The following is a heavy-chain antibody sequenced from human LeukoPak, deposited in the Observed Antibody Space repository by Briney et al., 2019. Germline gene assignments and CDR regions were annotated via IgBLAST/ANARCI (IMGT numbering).Heavy chain of an antibody. J-gene: IGHJ4*02. CDR3: ARDRGTFLRYFDH. CDR2: IYYSGST. D-gene: IGHD3-9*01. CDR1: GGSISSSSYY. V-gene: IGHV4-39*07. Sequence: SETLSLTCTVSGGSISSSSYYWGWIRQPPGKGLEWIGSIYYSGSTYYNPSLKSRVTISVDTSKNQFSLKLSSVTAADTAVYYCARDRGTFLRYFDHWGQGTLVTVSS.